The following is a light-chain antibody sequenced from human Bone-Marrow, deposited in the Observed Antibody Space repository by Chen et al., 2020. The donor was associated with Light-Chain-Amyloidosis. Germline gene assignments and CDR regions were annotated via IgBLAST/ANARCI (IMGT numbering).Light chain of an antibody. V-gene: IGKV3-20*01. CDR1: QSVSSSY. CDR2: GAS. J-gene: IGKJ2*01. Sequence: EIVLTQSPGTLSLSPGERATLSCRASQSVSSSYLAWFQQKPGQAPRLLIYGASSRATGIPDRFGGSRSVTDFTLTISRLEPEDIAVYYCQQDGSSPPYTFGQGTKLEIK. CDR3: QQDGSSPPYT.